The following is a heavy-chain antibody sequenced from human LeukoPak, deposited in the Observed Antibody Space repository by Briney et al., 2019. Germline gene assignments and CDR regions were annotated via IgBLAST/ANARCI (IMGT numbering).Heavy chain of an antibody. CDR3: ARGRRRMTTVTSGNLDY. D-gene: IGHD4-17*01. V-gene: IGHV1-18*01. Sequence: GASVKVSCKASGYTFTSYGISWVRQAPGQGLEWMEWISAYNGNTNYAQKLQGRVTMTTDTSTSTAYMELRSLRSDDTAVYYCARGRRRMTTVTSGNLDYWGQGTLVTVSS. J-gene: IGHJ4*02. CDR2: ISAYNGNT. CDR1: GYTFTSYG.